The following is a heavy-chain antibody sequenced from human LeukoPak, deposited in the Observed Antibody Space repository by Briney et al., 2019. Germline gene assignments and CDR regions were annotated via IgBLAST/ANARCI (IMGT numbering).Heavy chain of an antibody. CDR3: ARIRDGYNDAYDI. CDR1: GYTFTDYY. Sequence: ASVKVSCKASGYTFTDYYIHWVRQAPGQGLEWMGLINPGGDNTDYAQNFQGRVTMTRDTSTSTVYMGLSSLRSEDTAVYYCARIRDGYNDAYDIWGQGTMVTVSS. V-gene: IGHV1-46*01. D-gene: IGHD5-24*01. J-gene: IGHJ3*02. CDR2: INPGGDNT.